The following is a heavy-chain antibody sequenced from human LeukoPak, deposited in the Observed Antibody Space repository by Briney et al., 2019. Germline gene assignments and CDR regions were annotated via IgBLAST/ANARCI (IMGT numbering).Heavy chain of an antibody. V-gene: IGHV3-53*05. Sequence: GGSLRLSCAVSGFTVSNNYMNWVRQAPGKGLEWVSIIYSGGRTYYADSAKGRFTISRDIFKNTLYLQMNSLRAEDMALYYCAKDSGGYSGYATGSYFDSWGQGTLVTVSS. CDR2: IYSGGRT. J-gene: IGHJ4*02. CDR1: GFTVSNNY. CDR3: AKDSGGYSGYATGSYFDS. D-gene: IGHD5-12*01.